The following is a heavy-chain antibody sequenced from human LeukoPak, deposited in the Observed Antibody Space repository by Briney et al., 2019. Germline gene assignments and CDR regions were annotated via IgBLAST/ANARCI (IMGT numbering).Heavy chain of an antibody. V-gene: IGHV4-34*01. CDR2: INHSGST. CDR1: GGSFSGYY. J-gene: IGHJ4*02. CDR3: ARVGYYYDSSGYYYGNDY. D-gene: IGHD3-22*01. Sequence: SETLSLTCAVYGGSFSGYYWSWIRQPPGKALEWIGEINHSGSTNYNPSLKSRVTISVDTSKNQFSLKLSSVTAADTAVYYCARVGYYYDSSGYYYGNDYWGQGTLVTVSS.